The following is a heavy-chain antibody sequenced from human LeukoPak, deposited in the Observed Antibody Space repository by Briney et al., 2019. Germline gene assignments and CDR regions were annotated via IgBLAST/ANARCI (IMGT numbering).Heavy chain of an antibody. CDR2: ISGSGGST. J-gene: IGHJ4*02. CDR3: AKEIVVVPAATSAIDY. Sequence: PGGSLRLSCAASGFTLSSYAMSWVRQAPGKGLEWVSAISGSGGSTYYADSVKGRFTISRDNSKNTLYLQMNSLRAEDTAVYYCAKEIVVVPAATSAIDYWGQGTLVTVSS. D-gene: IGHD2-2*01. V-gene: IGHV3-23*01. CDR1: GFTLSSYA.